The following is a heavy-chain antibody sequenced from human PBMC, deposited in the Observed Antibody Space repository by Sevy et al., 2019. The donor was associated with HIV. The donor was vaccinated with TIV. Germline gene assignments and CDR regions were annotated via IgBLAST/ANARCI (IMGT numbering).Heavy chain of an antibody. D-gene: IGHD4-17*01. CDR3: ARFLYGDYVKYFDY. J-gene: IGHJ4*02. Sequence: SETLSLTCAVSGGSISCTNWWSWVRQPPGKGLEWIGEISHSGTTNYNPSLKSRVTISVDKSKNHFSLKLSSVTAADTAVYYCARFLYGDYVKYFDYWGQGTLVTVSS. V-gene: IGHV4-4*02. CDR2: ISHSGTT. CDR1: GGSISCTNW.